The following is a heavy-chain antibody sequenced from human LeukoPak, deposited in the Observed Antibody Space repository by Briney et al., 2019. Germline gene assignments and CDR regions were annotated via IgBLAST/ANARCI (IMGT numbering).Heavy chain of an antibody. J-gene: IGHJ4*02. CDR2: ISHDGSNK. V-gene: IGHV3-30*01. D-gene: IGHD6-6*01. CDR1: GFTFSSYA. Sequence: GSLRLSCAASGFTFSSYAMHWVRQAPGKGLEWVAVISHDGSNKYYADSVKGRFTISRDNSKNTLYLQMNSLRAEDTAVYYCARRQGAARLSYFDYWGQGTLVTVSS. CDR3: ARRQGAARLSYFDY.